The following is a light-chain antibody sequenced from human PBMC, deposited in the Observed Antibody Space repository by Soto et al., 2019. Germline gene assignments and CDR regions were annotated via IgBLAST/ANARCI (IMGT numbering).Light chain of an antibody. J-gene: IGLJ1*01. CDR1: SSNIGSTYD. Sequence: QSVLTQPPSVSGAPGQRVTISCTGSSSNIGSTYDVQWYQQLPGTAPKLPIHGNTDRPSGVPDRFSGSKSGTSASLAITGLHADDEADYYCQSYDDSLSVHYVFGTGTKVTVL. CDR2: GNT. V-gene: IGLV1-40*01. CDR3: QSYDDSLSVHYV.